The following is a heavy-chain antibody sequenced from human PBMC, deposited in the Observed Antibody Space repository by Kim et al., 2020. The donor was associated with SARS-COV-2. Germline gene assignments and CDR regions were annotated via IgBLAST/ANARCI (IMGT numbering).Heavy chain of an antibody. Sequence: SETLSLTCTVSGGSISSGSYYWSWIRQPAGKGLEWIGRIYTSGSTNYNPSLKSRVTISVDTSKNQFSLKLSSVTAADTAVYYCARELGGTRTTVTTARDYNWFDPWGQGTLVTVSS. CDR1: GGSISSGSYY. CDR3: ARELGGTRTTVTTARDYNWFDP. V-gene: IGHV4-61*02. D-gene: IGHD4-4*01. J-gene: IGHJ5*02. CDR2: IYTSGST.